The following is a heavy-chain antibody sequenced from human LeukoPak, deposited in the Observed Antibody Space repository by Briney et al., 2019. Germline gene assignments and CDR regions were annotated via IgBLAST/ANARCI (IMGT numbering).Heavy chain of an antibody. CDR1: GFTVSSTY. Sequence: PGGSLRLSCAASGFTVSSTYMSWVRQAPGQGLEWVSLIYSSGSTFYADSVQGRFTVSRDNSKNTLYLQTNSLRAEDTAMYYCARDSSSFPNYFDFWGQGTLVTVSS. V-gene: IGHV3-53*01. CDR3: ARDSSSFPNYFDF. CDR2: IYSSGST. D-gene: IGHD3-3*02. J-gene: IGHJ4*02.